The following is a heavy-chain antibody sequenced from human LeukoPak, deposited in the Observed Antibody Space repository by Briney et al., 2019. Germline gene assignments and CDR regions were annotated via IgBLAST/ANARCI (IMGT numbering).Heavy chain of an antibody. CDR3: ARSTAGEMATITADDAFDI. Sequence: GGSLRLSCAASGFTFSSYWMHWVRQAPGKGLVWASRINSDGSSTSYADSVKGRFTISRDNAKNTLYLQMNSLRAEDTAVYYCARSTAGEMATITADDAFDIWGQGTMVTVSS. V-gene: IGHV3-74*01. CDR2: INSDGSST. J-gene: IGHJ3*02. CDR1: GFTFSSYW. D-gene: IGHD5-12*01.